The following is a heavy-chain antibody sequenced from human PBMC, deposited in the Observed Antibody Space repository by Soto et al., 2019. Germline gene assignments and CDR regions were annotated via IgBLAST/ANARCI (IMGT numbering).Heavy chain of an antibody. CDR3: AGQLVGVDYYYGMDV. CDR2: IIPIFGTA. Sequence: QVQLVQSGAEVKKPGSSVKVSCKASGGTFGSYAISWVRQAPGQGLEWMGGIIPIFGTANYAQKFQGRVTITADESTSTAYMELSSLRSEVTAVYYCAGQLVGVDYYYGMDVWGQGTTVTVSS. V-gene: IGHV1-69*12. D-gene: IGHD6-6*01. J-gene: IGHJ6*02. CDR1: GGTFGSYA.